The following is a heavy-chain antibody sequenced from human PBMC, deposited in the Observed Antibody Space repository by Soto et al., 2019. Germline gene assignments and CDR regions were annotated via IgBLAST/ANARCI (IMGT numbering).Heavy chain of an antibody. V-gene: IGHV1-24*01. D-gene: IGHD4-17*01. CDR1: GYTXTELS. CDR3: ATDSYGNYYFDY. Sequence: SXKVSFKVSGYTXTELSMHLVRQAPGKGLEWMGGFDPEDGETIYAQKFQGRVTMTEDTSTDTAYIEMSSLRSEDKAVYYCATDSYGNYYFDYWGQGTLGTVSS. CDR2: FDPEDGET. J-gene: IGHJ4*02.